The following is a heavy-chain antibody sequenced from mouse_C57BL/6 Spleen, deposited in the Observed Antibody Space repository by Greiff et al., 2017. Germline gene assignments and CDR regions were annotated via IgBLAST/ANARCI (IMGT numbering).Heavy chain of an antibody. CDR3: ARDKIYSEFAY. Sequence: EVQLMQSGPGLVKPSPSLSLTCSVTGYSITSGYYWNWIRQFTGNKLEWMGYISYDGSNNYNPSLKNRTSITRDTSKNQFFLQLNSVTTEDTATYYCARDKIYSEFAYWGKGPLVTVSA. CDR2: ISYDGSN. D-gene: IGHD2-4*01. J-gene: IGHJ3*01. CDR1: GYSITSGYY. V-gene: IGHV3-6*01.